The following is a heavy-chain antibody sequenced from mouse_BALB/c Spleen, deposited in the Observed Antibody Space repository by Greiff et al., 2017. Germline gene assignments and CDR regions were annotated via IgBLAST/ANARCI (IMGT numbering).Heavy chain of an antibody. CDR3: ARGYGNYFDY. D-gene: IGHD2-10*02. J-gene: IGHJ2*01. V-gene: IGHV5-9-4*01. Sequence: EVKLVESGGGLVKPGGSLKLSCAASGFTFSSYAMSWVRQSPEKRLEWVAEISSGGSYTYYPDTVTGRFTISRDNAKNTLYLEMSSLRSEDTAMYYCARGYGNYFDYGGQGTTLTVSS. CDR2: ISSGGSYT. CDR1: GFTFSSYA.